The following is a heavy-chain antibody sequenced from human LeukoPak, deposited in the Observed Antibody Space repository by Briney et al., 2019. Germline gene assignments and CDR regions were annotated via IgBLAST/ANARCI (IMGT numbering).Heavy chain of an antibody. CDR1: GFTFSSYG. V-gene: IGHV3-33*01. CDR2: IWYDGSNK. CDR3: ARGQSSSWPFDY. D-gene: IGHD6-13*01. Sequence: PGGSLRLSCAASGFTFSSYGMHWVRQAPGKGLEWVAVIWYDGSNKYYADSVKGRFTISRDNSKNTLYLQMNSLRAEDTAVYYCARGQSSSWPFDYWGQGTLVTVSS. J-gene: IGHJ4*02.